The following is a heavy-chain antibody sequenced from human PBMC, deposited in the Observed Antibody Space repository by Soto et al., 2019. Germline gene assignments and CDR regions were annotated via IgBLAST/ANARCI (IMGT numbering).Heavy chain of an antibody. Sequence: SETLSLTCTVSGGSISSSSYYWGWIRQPPGKGLEWIGSIYYSGSTYYNPSLKSRVTISVDTSKNQFSLKLGSVTAADTAVYYCARLFSGYSSSSSYYYYGMDVWGQGTTVTVSS. V-gene: IGHV4-39*01. CDR3: ARLFSGYSSSSSYYYYGMDV. D-gene: IGHD6-6*01. CDR2: IYYSGST. J-gene: IGHJ6*02. CDR1: GGSISSSSYY.